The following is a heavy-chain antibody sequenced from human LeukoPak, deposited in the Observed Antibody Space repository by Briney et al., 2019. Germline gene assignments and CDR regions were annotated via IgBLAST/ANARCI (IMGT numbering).Heavy chain of an antibody. D-gene: IGHD2-15*01. CDR1: GYTFTGYY. CDR3: AREGPYCSGGSCDPIIDP. J-gene: IGHJ5*02. CDR2: INPNSGGT. V-gene: IGHV1-2*02. Sequence: ASVKVSCKASGYTFTGYYMHWVRQAPGQGPEWMGWINPNSGGTNYAQKFQGRVTMTRDTSISTAYMELSRLRSDDTAVYYCAREGPYCSGGSCDPIIDPWGQGTLVTVSS.